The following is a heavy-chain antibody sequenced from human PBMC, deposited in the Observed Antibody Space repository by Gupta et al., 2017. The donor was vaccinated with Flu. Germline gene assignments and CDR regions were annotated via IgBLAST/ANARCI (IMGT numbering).Heavy chain of an antibody. J-gene: IGHJ4*02. D-gene: IGHD3-22*01. Sequence: QVQLQQSGPGLVEPSQTLPLTCAISGDSVPSNSAAWNWVRQSPSRDLEWLGRTYYRSKWYNDYAVSVKSRITINPDTSKNQFSLQLNSVTPEDTAVYYCARGRYYYDSSGECFDYWGQGTLVTVSS. V-gene: IGHV6-1*01. CDR1: GDSVPSNSAA. CDR3: ARGRYYYDSSGECFDY. CDR2: TYYRSKWYN.